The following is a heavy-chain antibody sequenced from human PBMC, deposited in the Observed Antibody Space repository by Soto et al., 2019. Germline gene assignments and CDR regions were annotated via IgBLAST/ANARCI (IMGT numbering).Heavy chain of an antibody. J-gene: IGHJ4*02. CDR2: ISGSGGST. Sequence: EVQLLESGGGLVQPGGSLRLSCAASGFTFSSYAMTWVRQAPGKGLEWVSVISGSGGSTYYADSVKGRFTISRDNSKNTLYLQMNSLRAEDTAVYYCARRSSGWYFDYWGQGTLVTVSS. CDR3: ARRSSGWYFDY. CDR1: GFTFSSYA. D-gene: IGHD6-19*01. V-gene: IGHV3-23*01.